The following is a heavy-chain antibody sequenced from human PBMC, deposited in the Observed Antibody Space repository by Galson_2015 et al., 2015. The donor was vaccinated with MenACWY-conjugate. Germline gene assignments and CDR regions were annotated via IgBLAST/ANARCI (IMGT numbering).Heavy chain of an antibody. D-gene: IGHD6-13*01. CDR2: ISASGGTI. Sequence: SLRLSCAASGFTFSHHGMNWVRQAPGKGLGWVSYISASGGTIYYADSLKGRLTISRDNAKNSLYLQMNSLRPEDTAVYYCARDLSSSWYSALDFWGQGTLVTVSS. J-gene: IGHJ3*01. V-gene: IGHV3-48*03. CDR3: ARDLSSSWYSALDF. CDR1: GFTFSHHG.